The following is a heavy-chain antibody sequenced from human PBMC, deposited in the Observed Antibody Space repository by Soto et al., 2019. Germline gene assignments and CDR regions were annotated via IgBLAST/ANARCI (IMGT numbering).Heavy chain of an antibody. CDR2: VSHDGLAQ. D-gene: IGHD6-19*01. CDR1: GFTFSRYG. Sequence: QVQLMESEGGVVQPGTSLRLLCEGAGFTFSRYGMHWVRQAPGMGLEWVAVVSHDGLAQYYGDSVKGRFTISRDNSQNTLYLQMNNLSTEDTAIYYCAKETIEVGGPNYFDYWGQGTLVTVSS. CDR3: AKETIEVGGPNYFDY. V-gene: IGHV3-30*18. J-gene: IGHJ4*02.